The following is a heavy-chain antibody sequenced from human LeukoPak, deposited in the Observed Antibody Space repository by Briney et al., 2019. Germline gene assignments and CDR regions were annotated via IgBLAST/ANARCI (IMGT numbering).Heavy chain of an antibody. CDR3: AREDLGAAYFDF. J-gene: IGHJ4*02. CDR1: GDSVSTNNVA. Sequence: SQTLSLTCAISGDSVSTNNVAWNWIRQSPSRGLEWLGRTYYRSKWYNDYAVSVKSRIIINPDTSKNQFSLQLDSVTPDDTAVYYCAREDLGAAYFDFWGQGTLVTVSS. D-gene: IGHD3-16*01. CDR2: TYYRSKWYN. V-gene: IGHV6-1*01.